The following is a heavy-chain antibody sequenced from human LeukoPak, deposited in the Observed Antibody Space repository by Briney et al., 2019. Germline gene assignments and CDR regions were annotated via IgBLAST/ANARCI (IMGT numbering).Heavy chain of an antibody. V-gene: IGHV3-73*01. CDR3: AKKGRAAGEYY. J-gene: IGHJ4*02. CDR2: IRSKTNSYAT. D-gene: IGHD6-13*01. Sequence: GGSLRLSCAASGFTFSGSAMHWVRQASGKGLEWVGRIRSKTNSYATSYAASVKGRFALSRDDSKNTAYLQMNSLKTEDTAVYYCAKKGRAAGEYYWGQGTLVTVSS. CDR1: GFTFSGSA.